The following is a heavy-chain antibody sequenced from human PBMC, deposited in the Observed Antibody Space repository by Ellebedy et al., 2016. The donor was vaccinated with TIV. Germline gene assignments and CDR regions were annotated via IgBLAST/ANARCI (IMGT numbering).Heavy chain of an antibody. D-gene: IGHD3-10*01. J-gene: IGHJ6*02. CDR3: ARGTDYGSGSYYYYYGMDV. CDR2: IIPIFGTA. CDR1: GGTFSSYA. Sequence: SVKVSXXASGGTFSSYAISWVRQAPGQGLEWMGGIIPIFGTANYAQKFQGRVTITADKSTSTAYMELSSLRSEDTAVYYCARGTDYGSGSYYYYYGMDVWGQGTLVTVSS. V-gene: IGHV1-69*06.